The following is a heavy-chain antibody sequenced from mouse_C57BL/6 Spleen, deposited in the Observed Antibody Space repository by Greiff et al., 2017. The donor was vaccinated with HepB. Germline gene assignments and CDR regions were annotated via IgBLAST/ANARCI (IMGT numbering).Heavy chain of an antibody. CDR2: IYPGSGST. V-gene: IGHV1-55*01. Sequence: QVQLQQSGAELVKPGASVKMSCKASGYTFTSYWITWVKQRPGQCLEWIGDIYPGSGSTNYNEKFKSKATLTVDTSSSTAYMQLSSLTSEDSAVYYCARGTAQADYWGQGTTLTVSS. CDR1: GYTFTSYW. D-gene: IGHD3-2*02. CDR3: ARGTAQADY. J-gene: IGHJ2*01.